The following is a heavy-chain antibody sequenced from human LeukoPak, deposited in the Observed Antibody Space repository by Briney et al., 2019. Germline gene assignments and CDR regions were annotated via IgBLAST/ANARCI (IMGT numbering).Heavy chain of an antibody. CDR1: GFTFSSYS. V-gene: IGHV3-21*01. J-gene: IGHJ6*02. CDR2: ISSSGNYI. CDR3: AREAGHPIWAGDV. D-gene: IGHD6-13*01. Sequence: GGSLRLSCAASGFTFSSYSMNWVRQAPGGGLEWVSSISSSGNYIYYADSVKGRFTISRDNAKNSLYLQMNSLRAEDTAVYYCAREAGHPIWAGDVWGQGTTVTVSS.